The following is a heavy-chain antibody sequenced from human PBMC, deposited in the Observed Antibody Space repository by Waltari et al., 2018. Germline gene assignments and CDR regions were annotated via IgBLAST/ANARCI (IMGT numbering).Heavy chain of an antibody. Sequence: EVQLVESGGGLVQPGGSLRLSCAASGFTFSSYWMSWVRQAPGKGLEWVANIKQDGSEKYYVDSVKGRFTISRDNAKNSLYLQMNSLKASDTAMYYCARHRIMITFGGVIADYYFDYWGQGTLVTVSS. CDR3: ARHRIMITFGGVIADYYFDY. CDR1: GFTFSSYW. J-gene: IGHJ4*02. D-gene: IGHD3-16*02. V-gene: IGHV3-7*03. CDR2: IKQDGSEK.